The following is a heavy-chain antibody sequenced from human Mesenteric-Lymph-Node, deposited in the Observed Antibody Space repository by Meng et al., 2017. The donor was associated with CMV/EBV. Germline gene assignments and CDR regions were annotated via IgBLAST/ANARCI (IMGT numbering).Heavy chain of an antibody. J-gene: IGHJ4*02. CDR2: INHSGST. D-gene: IGHD3-22*01. CDR1: GGSISGYY. CDR3: ARAPFNYYDSSGDPPDY. Sequence: SETLSLTCAVYGGSISGYYWSWIRQPPGKGLEWIGEINHSGSTNYNPSLKSRVVISVDTSRNQFSLKLSSVTAADTAVYYCARAPFNYYDSSGDPPDYWGQGTVVTVSS. V-gene: IGHV4-34*01.